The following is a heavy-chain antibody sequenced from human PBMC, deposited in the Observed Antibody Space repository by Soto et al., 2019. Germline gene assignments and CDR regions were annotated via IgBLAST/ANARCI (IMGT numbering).Heavy chain of an antibody. J-gene: IGHJ6*02. CDR2: IRSKAYGGTT. D-gene: IGHD2-15*01. CDR1: GFTFGDYA. Sequence: PGGYLRLCCTASGFTFGDYAMSWFRQAPGKGLEWVGFIRSKAYGGTTEYAASVKGRFTISRDDSKSIAYLQMNSLKTEDTAVYDCTRDVLSPHYSGMDGWGQGHTVAVSS. V-gene: IGHV3-49*03. CDR3: TRDVLSPHYSGMDG.